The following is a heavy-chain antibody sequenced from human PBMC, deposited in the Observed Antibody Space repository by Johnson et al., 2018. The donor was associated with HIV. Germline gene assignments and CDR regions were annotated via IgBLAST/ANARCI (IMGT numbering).Heavy chain of an antibody. J-gene: IGHJ3*02. CDR3: AKDPGGGSYPNDAFDI. V-gene: IGHV3-30*04. D-gene: IGHD1-26*01. CDR1: GFTFSSYA. Sequence: QVQLVESGGGLVQPGGSLRLSCAASGFTFSSYAIHWVRQAPGKGLQWVAVIGFDGTNKYYADSVKGRFTISRDNSKNTLYLQMNSLRAEDTAVYYCAKDPGGGSYPNDAFDIWGQGTMVTVSS. CDR2: IGFDGTNK.